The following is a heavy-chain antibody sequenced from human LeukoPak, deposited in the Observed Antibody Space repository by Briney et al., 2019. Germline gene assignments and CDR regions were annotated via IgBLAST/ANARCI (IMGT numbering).Heavy chain of an antibody. CDR2: IRQDGSEK. Sequence: GGSLRLSCEVSGFTFTDYWMNWVREAPGKGPEWVASIRQDGSEKTYVDSVKGRFTISRDNTKNSLSLQLNGLRAEDTAVYYCARDGTAAGLYFDLWGQGTLVTVSS. CDR3: ARDGTAAGLYFDL. J-gene: IGHJ4*01. CDR1: GFTFTDYW. D-gene: IGHD6-13*01. V-gene: IGHV3-7*01.